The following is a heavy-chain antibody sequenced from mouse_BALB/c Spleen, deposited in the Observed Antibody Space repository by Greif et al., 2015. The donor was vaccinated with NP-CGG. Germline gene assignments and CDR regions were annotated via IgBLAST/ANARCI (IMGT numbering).Heavy chain of an antibody. CDR3: ARDRGGDVGSFAY. CDR2: ISDGGSYT. V-gene: IGHV5-4*02. CDR1: GFTFSDYY. D-gene: IGHD2-13*01. J-gene: IGHJ3*01. Sequence: VKLMESGGGLVKPGGSLKLSCAASGFTFSDYYMYWVRQTPEKRLEWVATISDGGSYTYYPDSVKGRFTISRDNAKNNLYLQMSSLKSEDTAMYYCARDRGGDVGSFAYWGQGTLVTVSA.